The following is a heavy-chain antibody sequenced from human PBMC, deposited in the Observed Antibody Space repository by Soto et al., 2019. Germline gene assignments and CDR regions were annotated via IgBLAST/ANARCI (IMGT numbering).Heavy chain of an antibody. V-gene: IGHV5-51*01. CDR1: GYSFKSYW. D-gene: IGHD3-3*01. J-gene: IGHJ6*02. CDR3: ARQGGVRFLEWPTGYGMDV. Sequence: GESHKISRKGSGYSFKSYWHRWVLHMPGKGLEWMRIIYPGDSDTKYSPSFQGQVTISPDKSISPAYLQWSSLKASDTAMYYCARQGGVRFLEWPTGYGMDVWGQGTTVTVSS. CDR2: IYPGDSDT.